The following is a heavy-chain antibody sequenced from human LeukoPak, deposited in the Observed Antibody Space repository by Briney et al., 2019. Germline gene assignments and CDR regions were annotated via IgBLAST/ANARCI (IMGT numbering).Heavy chain of an antibody. D-gene: IGHD2/OR15-2a*01. CDR3: VSFYETY. CDR2: INSDGSWT. CDR1: GNYW. J-gene: IGHJ4*02. V-gene: IGHV3-74*01. Sequence: GGSLKLSCAASGNYWMHWVRQAPGKGLVWVSHINSDGSWTSYADSVKGRFTISKDNAKNTVYLQMNNLRAEDTAAYYCVSFYETYWGRGTLVTVSS.